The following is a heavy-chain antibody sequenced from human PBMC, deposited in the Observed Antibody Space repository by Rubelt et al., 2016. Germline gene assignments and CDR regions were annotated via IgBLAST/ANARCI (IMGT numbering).Heavy chain of an antibody. CDR1: GFTFSSYA. V-gene: IGHV3-30*04. J-gene: IGHJ4*02. CDR3: ASCEAAPGNFDY. D-gene: IGHD6-25*01. Sequence: QEQLVESGGGVVQPGRSLRLSCAASGFTFSSYAMHWVRQAPGKGLEWVAVISHDGNYYQHADSVKGRFTISRDNSKNTLYLQMNSLIPEDTAVYYCASCEAAPGNFDYWGQGTLVAVSS. CDR2: ISHDGNYY.